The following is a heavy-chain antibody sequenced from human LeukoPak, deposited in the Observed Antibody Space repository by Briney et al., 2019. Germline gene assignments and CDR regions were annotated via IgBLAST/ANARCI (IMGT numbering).Heavy chain of an antibody. CDR3: ARHRNSSSSHPVDY. V-gene: IGHV4-34*01. J-gene: IGHJ4*02. CDR2: INHSGST. D-gene: IGHD6-6*01. CDR1: GGSFSGYY. Sequence: SETLSLTCAVYGGSFSGYYWSWIRQPPGKGLEWIGEINHSGSTNYNPSLKSRVTISVDTSKNQFSLKLSSVTAADTAVYYCARHRNSSSSHPVDYWGQGTLVTVSS.